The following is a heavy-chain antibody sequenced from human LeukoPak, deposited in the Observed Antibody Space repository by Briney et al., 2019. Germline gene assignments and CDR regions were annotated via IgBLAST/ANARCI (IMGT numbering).Heavy chain of an antibody. CDR2: IIPIFGTA. Sequence: TVKVSCKASGGTFSSYAISWVRQAPGQGLEWMGGIIPIFGTANYAQKFQGRVTMTRNTSISTAYMELSSLRSEDTAMYYCARGWGSGSYLKTGFDYWGQGTLVTVSS. CDR3: ARGWGSGSYLKTGFDY. CDR1: GGTFSSYA. V-gene: IGHV1-69*05. D-gene: IGHD1-26*01. J-gene: IGHJ4*02.